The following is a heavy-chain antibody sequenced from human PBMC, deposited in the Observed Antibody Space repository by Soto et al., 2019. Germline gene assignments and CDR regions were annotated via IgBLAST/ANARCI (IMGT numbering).Heavy chain of an antibody. V-gene: IGHV3-23*01. D-gene: IGHD3-10*01. Sequence: GGSLRLSCAASGFTFSSYAMNWVRQAPGKGLDWVASVNGNAASTYYAYSVKGRFTISRDNSRNTVYLQMNNLRAEDTAVYYCAKKMGSAGYPNYVFDYWGQGTLVTVSS. J-gene: IGHJ4*02. CDR3: AKKMGSAGYPNYVFDY. CDR2: VNGNAAST. CDR1: GFTFSSYA.